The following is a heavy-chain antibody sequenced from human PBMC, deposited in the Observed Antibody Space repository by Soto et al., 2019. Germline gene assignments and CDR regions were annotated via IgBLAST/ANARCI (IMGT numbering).Heavy chain of an antibody. J-gene: IGHJ4*02. CDR1: GFTFSSYE. CDR2: ITSRSDTI. CDR3: ARSSGHYRPFVS. D-gene: IGHD3-22*01. V-gene: IGHV3-48*03. Sequence: EVQLVESGGGLVQPGGSLRLSCAASGFTFSSYEMNWVRQAPGKGLEWVSHITSRSDTIYYADSVKGRFTISRDNAETSLYLQMNSLRAEDTAVYYCARSSGHYRPFVSWGQGTLVTVSS.